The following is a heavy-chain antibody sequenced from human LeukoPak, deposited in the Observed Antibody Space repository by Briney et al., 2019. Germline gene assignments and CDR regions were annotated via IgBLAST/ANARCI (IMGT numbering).Heavy chain of an antibody. CDR3: ARGRITVGATVY. V-gene: IGHV1-8*01. CDR1: GYTFTSYD. J-gene: IGHJ4*02. D-gene: IGHD1-26*01. Sequence: GASVKVSCKASGYTFTSYDINWVRQAAGQGLEWMRWMNPNSGNTGFAQKFQGRGTMNRNNSMSTAYMELSSLRSEDTAVYHCARGRITVGATVYWGQGTLVTVSS. CDR2: MNPNSGNT.